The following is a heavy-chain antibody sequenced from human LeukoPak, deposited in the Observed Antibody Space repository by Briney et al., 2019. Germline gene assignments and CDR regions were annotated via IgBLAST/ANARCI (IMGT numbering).Heavy chain of an antibody. Sequence: GGSLRLSCLASGFTFSDHWMNWVRQAPGKGLEWVASIREDGSVINYMKSVNGRFTISRDNAKSSVYLQMNSLRADDTAVYYCVGSSGWLFRSWGQGTLVTVSS. J-gene: IGHJ5*02. CDR1: GFTFSDHW. CDR2: IREDGSVI. D-gene: IGHD3-22*01. CDR3: VGSSGWLFRS. V-gene: IGHV3-7*01.